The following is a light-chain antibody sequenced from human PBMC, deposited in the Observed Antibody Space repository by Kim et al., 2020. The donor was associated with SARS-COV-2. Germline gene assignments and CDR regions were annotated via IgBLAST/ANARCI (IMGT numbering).Light chain of an antibody. CDR3: QQSGA. Sequence: SSLSASVGDRVTITCRASQSISSYLNWYQQKPGKAPKLLIYAASSLQSGVPSRFSGSGSGTDFTLTISSLQPEDFATYYCQQSGAFGGGTKVDIK. CDR1: QSISSY. J-gene: IGKJ4*01. CDR2: AAS. V-gene: IGKV1-39*01.